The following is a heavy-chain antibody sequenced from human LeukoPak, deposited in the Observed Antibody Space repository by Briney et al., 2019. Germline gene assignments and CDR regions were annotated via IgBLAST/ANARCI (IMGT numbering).Heavy chain of an antibody. D-gene: IGHD1-7*01. J-gene: IGHJ4*02. V-gene: IGHV3-48*03. CDR1: GFTFRSYE. CDR3: ARYRYNWNLIPYYFDY. Sequence: GGSLRLSCAASGFTFRSYEMNWVRQAPGKGLEWVSYISTSGSNKYYADSVKGRFTISRDNAKNSLYLQMNSLRAEDTAVYYCARYRYNWNLIPYYFDYWGQGTLVTVSS. CDR2: ISTSGSNK.